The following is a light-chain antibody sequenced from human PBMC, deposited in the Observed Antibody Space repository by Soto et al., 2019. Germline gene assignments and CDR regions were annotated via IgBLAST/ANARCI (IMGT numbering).Light chain of an antibody. CDR2: DAS. V-gene: IGKV3-11*01. CDR3: QQYNTFWT. CDR1: QSLSFY. Sequence: VLTQSPATLSLSPGERATLSCRASQSLSFYLAWYQQKPGQAPRLLIYDASNRATGIPARFSGSGSGTDFTLTINGLQPDDFATYYCQQYNTFWTFGQGTKVEVK. J-gene: IGKJ1*01.